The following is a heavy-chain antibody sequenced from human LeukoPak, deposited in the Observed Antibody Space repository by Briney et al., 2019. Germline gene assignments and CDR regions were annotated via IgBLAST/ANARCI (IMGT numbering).Heavy chain of an antibody. V-gene: IGHV4-59*01. CDR1: GASISPNY. J-gene: IGHJ4*02. D-gene: IGHD3-22*01. CDR3: ARWGRITMIVVATVDY. CDR2: IYYTGGT. Sequence: SETLSLTCTVSGASISPNYWSWIRQPPGKGLEFIGYIYYTGGTNYNPSLKSRVTISVDTSKNQFSLKLISVTAADTAVYYCARWGRITMIVVATVDYWGQGTLVTVSS.